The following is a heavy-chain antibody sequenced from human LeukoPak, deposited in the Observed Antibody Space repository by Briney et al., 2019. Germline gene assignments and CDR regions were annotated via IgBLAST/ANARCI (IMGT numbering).Heavy chain of an antibody. D-gene: IGHD6-13*01. Sequence: PSETLSLTCTVSGGPISSYYWSWIRQPAGKGLEWIGRIYTSGSTNYNPSLKSRVTMSVDTSKNQFSLKLSSVTAADTAVYYCAREFRGIADNWFDPWGQGTLVTVSS. V-gene: IGHV4-4*07. CDR1: GGPISSYY. J-gene: IGHJ5*02. CDR3: AREFRGIADNWFDP. CDR2: IYTSGST.